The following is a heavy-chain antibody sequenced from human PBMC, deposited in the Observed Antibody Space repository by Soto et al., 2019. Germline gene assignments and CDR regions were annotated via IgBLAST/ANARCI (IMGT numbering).Heavy chain of an antibody. Sequence: ASVKVSCKASGYTFTDYSMHWVRQAPGQGLEWMGWINPNSGGTNYAQNFQGRVTMTRDTSISTAYMELSRLTSDDTAVYYCATERSSLGLWELDVCGQGTTVTVSS. CDR2: INPNSGGT. D-gene: IGHD3-16*01. CDR3: ATERSSLGLWELDV. CDR1: GYTFTDYS. J-gene: IGHJ6*02. V-gene: IGHV1-2*02.